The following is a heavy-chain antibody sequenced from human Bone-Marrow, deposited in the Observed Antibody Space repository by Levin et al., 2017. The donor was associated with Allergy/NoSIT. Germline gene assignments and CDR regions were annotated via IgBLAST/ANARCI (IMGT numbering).Heavy chain of an antibody. Sequence: LSQTLSLTCNVSGVSIHNSFWSWIRPPPGKGLEWIGYIYSTASSSYNPSLKNRVTMSIETSKNQVSLKLRSVTAADTAVYYCARAGDWESSVWYGTKDYAMEFWGQGTTVTVSS. V-gene: IGHV4-59*01. CDR3: ARAGDWESSVWYGTKDYAMEF. CDR2: IYSTASS. D-gene: IGHD6-19*01. CDR1: GVSIHNSF. J-gene: IGHJ6*02.